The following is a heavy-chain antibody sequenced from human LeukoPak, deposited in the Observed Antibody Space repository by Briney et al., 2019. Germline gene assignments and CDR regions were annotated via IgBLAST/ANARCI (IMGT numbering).Heavy chain of an antibody. CDR1: GGSISRYY. V-gene: IGHV4-59*01. CDR3: ARGVWYYYDSSGYWPYFDY. CDR2: IYYSGST. Sequence: SETLSLTCSVSGGSISRYYWNWIRQSPGKGLEWIGYIYYSGSTNYNPSLKSRVTISVDTSKNQFSLKLSSVTAADTAVYYCARGVWYYYDSSGYWPYFDYWGQGTLVTVSS. D-gene: IGHD3-22*01. J-gene: IGHJ4*02.